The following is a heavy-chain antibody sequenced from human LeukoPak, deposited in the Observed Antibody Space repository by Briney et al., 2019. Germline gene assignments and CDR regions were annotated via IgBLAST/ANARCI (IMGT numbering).Heavy chain of an antibody. CDR3: AKDAKRVTMIVVVARPRFFDY. CDR2: IWYDGSNK. J-gene: IGHJ4*02. Sequence: GGSLRLSCAASGFTFSSYGMHWVRQAPGKGLEWVAFIWYDGSNKYYADSVKGRFTISRDTSKNTLYLQMSSLRAEDTAIYYCAKDAKRVTMIVVVARPRFFDYWGQGTLVTVSS. CDR1: GFTFSSYG. D-gene: IGHD3-22*01. V-gene: IGHV3-30*02.